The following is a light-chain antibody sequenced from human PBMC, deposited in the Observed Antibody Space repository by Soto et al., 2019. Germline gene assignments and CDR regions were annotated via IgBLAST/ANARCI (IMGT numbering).Light chain of an antibody. V-gene: IGLV2-14*03. CDR2: DVS. CDR3: ISHTGSYTFV. J-gene: IGLJ1*01. CDR1: SSDVGGYNY. Sequence: QSVLTQPASVSGSPGQSITISYTGTSSDVGGYNYVSWYQHHPGKAPKLIIFDVSNRPSGISNRFSGSKSGNTASLTISGLKDEADADYYCISHTGSYTFVFGIGTKVTV.